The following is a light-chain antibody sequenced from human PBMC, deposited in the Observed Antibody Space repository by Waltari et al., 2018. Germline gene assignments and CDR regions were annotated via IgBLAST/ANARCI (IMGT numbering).Light chain of an antibody. CDR3: MQIIQHQGT. V-gene: IGKV2D-29*01. CDR2: EGY. Sequence: IVMTQTPLSLSVTPGQPASISCQSVQTLLPIDGNTYLCWYLQKPGQPPQLLIYEGYSRFSEVQDRFSGGGSGTDFTLKSSRVEAEDVGVYYCMQIIQHQGTFGQGTKVEI. J-gene: IGKJ1*01. CDR1: QTLLPIDGNTY.